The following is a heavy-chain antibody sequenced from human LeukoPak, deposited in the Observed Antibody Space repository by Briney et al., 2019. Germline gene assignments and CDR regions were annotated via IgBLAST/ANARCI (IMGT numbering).Heavy chain of an antibody. CDR2: IKQDGSDR. D-gene: IGHD5-18*01. V-gene: IGHV3-7*03. CDR3: AKDRRLPWDYFDS. Sequence: GGSLRLSCAASGFTFRNYWMSWVRQAPGTGLEWVANIKQDGSDRNYVTSVRGRFTISRDDSKNTLYLQMNSLRAEDTAIYYCAKDRRLPWDYFDSWGQGTLVTVSS. J-gene: IGHJ4*02. CDR1: GFTFRNYW.